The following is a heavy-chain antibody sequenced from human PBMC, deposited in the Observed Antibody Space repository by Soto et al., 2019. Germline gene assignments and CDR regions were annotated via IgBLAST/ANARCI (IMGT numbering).Heavy chain of an antibody. CDR3: ARDLAKGGGSAGFDY. CDR2: INPKSGGT. V-gene: IGHV1-2*02. J-gene: IGHJ4*02. D-gene: IGHD1-26*01. Sequence: ASVKVSCKASGYTFTVYYMHWVRQAPGQGLEWMGWINPKSGGTMYPQKFQGRVTMTWDTSISTAYMALTRLRSDDTAVYYCARDLAKGGGSAGFDYWGQGTLVTVPQ. CDR1: GYTFTVYY.